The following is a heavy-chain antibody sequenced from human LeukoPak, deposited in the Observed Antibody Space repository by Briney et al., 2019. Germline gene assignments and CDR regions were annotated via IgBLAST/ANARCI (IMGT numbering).Heavy chain of an antibody. D-gene: IGHD3-3*01. CDR3: ARDSVFGVVIIYYYYYYMDV. J-gene: IGHJ6*03. CDR2: IWYDGSNK. V-gene: IGHV3-33*01. CDR1: GFTFSSYG. Sequence: PGRSLRLSCAASGFTFSSYGMRWVRQAPGKGLEWVAVIWYDGSNKYYADSVKGRFTISRDNSKNTLYLQMNSLRAEDTAVYYCARDSVFGVVIIYYYYYYMDVWGKGTTVTVSS.